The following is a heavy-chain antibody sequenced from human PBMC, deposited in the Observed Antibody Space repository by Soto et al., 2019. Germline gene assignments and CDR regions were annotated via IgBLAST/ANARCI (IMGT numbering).Heavy chain of an antibody. CDR1: GGPVSSGSYY. D-gene: IGHD6-19*01. CDR3: ERGGGLVQAYFDY. Sequence: QVQLQESGPGLVKPSETLSLTCTVSGGPVSSGSYYWSWIRQPPGKGLEWIGYIYYSGSTNYNPSLKSRVTISVDTSKYQFSLKLSSVTAADTAVYYCERGGGLVQAYFDYWGQGTLVTVAS. V-gene: IGHV4-61*01. J-gene: IGHJ4*02. CDR2: IYYSGST.